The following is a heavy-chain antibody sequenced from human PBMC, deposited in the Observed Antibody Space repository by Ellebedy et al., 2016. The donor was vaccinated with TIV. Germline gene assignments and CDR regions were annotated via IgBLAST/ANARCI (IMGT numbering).Heavy chain of an antibody. Sequence: SETLSLXXAVSGGSISSGGYSWSWIRQPPGKGLEWIGYIYHSGSTYYNPSLKSRVTISVDRSKSQFSLKLSSVTAADTAVYYCARVTGDWYFDLWGRGTLVTVSS. CDR3: ARVTGDWYFDL. CDR1: GGSISSGGYS. CDR2: IYHSGST. D-gene: IGHD3-10*01. J-gene: IGHJ2*01. V-gene: IGHV4-30-2*01.